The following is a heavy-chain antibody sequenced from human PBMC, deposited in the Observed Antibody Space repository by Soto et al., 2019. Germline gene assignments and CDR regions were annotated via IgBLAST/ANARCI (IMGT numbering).Heavy chain of an antibody. D-gene: IGHD3-10*01. V-gene: IGHV3-33*06. Sequence: GGSLRLSCAASGFTFSSYGMHWVRQAPGKGLEWVAVIWYDGSNKYYADSVKGRFTISRDNSKNTLYLQMNSLRAEDTAVYYCAKDYYGSTDLFDYWGQGTLVTVSS. CDR1: GFTFSSYG. CDR3: AKDYYGSTDLFDY. J-gene: IGHJ4*02. CDR2: IWYDGSNK.